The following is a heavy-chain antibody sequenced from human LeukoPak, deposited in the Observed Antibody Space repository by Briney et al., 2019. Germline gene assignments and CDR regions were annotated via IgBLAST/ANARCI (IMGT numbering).Heavy chain of an antibody. CDR3: ARDGLWFGESLFDY. CDR1: GYTFTSYA. D-gene: IGHD3-10*01. Sequence: ASVKVSCKASGYTFTSYAMHWVRQAPGQRLEWMGWINAGNGNTKYSQEFQGRVTMTRDTSISTAYMELRSLRSDDTAVYYCARDGLWFGESLFDYWGQGTLVTVSS. V-gene: IGHV1-3*01. CDR2: INAGNGNT. J-gene: IGHJ4*02.